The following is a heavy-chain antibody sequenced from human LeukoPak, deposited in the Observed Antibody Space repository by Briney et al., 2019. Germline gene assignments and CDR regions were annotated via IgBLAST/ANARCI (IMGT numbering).Heavy chain of an antibody. CDR2: ISYGGSNK. CDR1: GFIFSRYA. Sequence: GGSLRLSCAASGFIFSRYAMSWVRQAPGKGLEWVAVISYGGSNKYYADSVKGRFTISRDNSKNTLYLQMNSLRAEDTAVYCCAREGIAVALDYWGQGTLVTVSS. J-gene: IGHJ4*02. D-gene: IGHD6-19*01. CDR3: AREGIAVALDY. V-gene: IGHV3-30*04.